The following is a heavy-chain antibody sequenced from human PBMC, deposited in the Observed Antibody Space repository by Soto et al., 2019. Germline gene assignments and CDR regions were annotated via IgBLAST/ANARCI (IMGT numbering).Heavy chain of an antibody. V-gene: IGHV5-51*01. CDR3: ALSPRSSPYFDH. CDR2: IYSGDHET. D-gene: IGHD6-13*01. J-gene: IGHJ4*02. CDR1: GYTFSYFW. Sequence: EVQLVQSGAEVKRPGESLKISCQCSGYTFSYFWVGWVRQLPGQGLEWMGIIYSGDHETRYSPSFHGKVTISAEKSSNTAYLQWNSLEASDSAFYFCALSPRSSPYFDHWGQGALVTVSS.